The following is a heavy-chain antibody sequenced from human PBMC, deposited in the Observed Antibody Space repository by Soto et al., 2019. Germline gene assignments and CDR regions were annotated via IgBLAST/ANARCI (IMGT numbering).Heavy chain of an antibody. CDR3: ARVGGSGWNFDS. J-gene: IGHJ4*02. D-gene: IGHD6-19*01. CDR2: IHHSGKS. CDR1: GESISPSY. Sequence: SETLSLTCAVSGESISPSYCSWIRQSPGKGLGCIGCIHHSGKSNYSPSLRSRVTMSVDTSKNQFSLKLNSMTAADTAIYYWARVGGSGWNFDSWGQGILVT. V-gene: IGHV4-59*01.